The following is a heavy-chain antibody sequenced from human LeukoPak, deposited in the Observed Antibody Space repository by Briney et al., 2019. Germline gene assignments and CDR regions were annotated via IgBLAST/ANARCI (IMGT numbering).Heavy chain of an antibody. CDR3: ARWRYCSGGSCDPKTKYYFDY. CDR1: GFTFDDYG. V-gene: IGHV3-20*04. D-gene: IGHD2-15*01. J-gene: IGHJ4*02. CDR2: LNWSGGST. Sequence: GGSLRLSCVVSGFTFDDYGMSWVRQAPGKGLDWISGLNWSGGSTGYADSVKGRFTISRDNAKNSLYLQMNSLRAEDTALYYCARWRYCSGGSCDPKTKYYFDYWGQGTLVTVSS.